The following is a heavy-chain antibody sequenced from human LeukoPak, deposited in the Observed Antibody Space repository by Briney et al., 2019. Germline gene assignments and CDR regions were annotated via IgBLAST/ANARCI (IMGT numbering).Heavy chain of an antibody. D-gene: IGHD2-8*02. V-gene: IGHV1-18*01. CDR3: AREVVYKSIDY. CDR1: GYTFTSYA. Sequence: ASVKVSCKTSGYTFTSYAISWVRQAPGQGLEWMGWISPDNGKTNYAQKLQGRVPVTTDTSTSTAYMELRNLRSDDTAMYYCAREVVYKSIDYWGQGTLVTVSS. CDR2: ISPDNGKT. J-gene: IGHJ4*02.